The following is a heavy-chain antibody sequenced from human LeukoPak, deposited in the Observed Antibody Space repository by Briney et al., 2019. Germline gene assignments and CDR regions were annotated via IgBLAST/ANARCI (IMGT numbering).Heavy chain of an antibody. CDR1: GFTFDGYA. D-gene: IGHD5-12*01. V-gene: IGHV3-9*01. CDR3: AKDSGYSGYGNAFDI. J-gene: IGHJ3*02. Sequence: GGSLRLSCAASGFTFDGYAMHWVRQAPGKGLEWVSGISWNSGSIGYADSVKGRFTISRDNAKNSLYLQMSSLRAEDTALYYCAKDSGYSGYGNAFDIWGQGTMVTVSS. CDR2: ISWNSGSI.